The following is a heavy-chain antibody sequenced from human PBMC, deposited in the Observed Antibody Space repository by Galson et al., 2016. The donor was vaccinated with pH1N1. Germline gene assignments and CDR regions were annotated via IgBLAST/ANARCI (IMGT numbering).Heavy chain of an antibody. V-gene: IGHV1-46*01. Sequence: SVKVSCKASGYSVTRYYMHWVRQAPGQGLEWMGIIDPSDGNTTYSQKFRGRITMTRDTPTNSVYMELSSLTSDDTAVYYCARRYYFDYWGQGTLITVSS. CDR3: ARRYYFDY. CDR2: IDPSDGNT. J-gene: IGHJ4*02. CDR1: GYSVTRYY.